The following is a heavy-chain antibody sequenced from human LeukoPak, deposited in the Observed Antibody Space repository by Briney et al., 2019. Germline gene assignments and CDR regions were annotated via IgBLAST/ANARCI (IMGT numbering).Heavy chain of an antibody. V-gene: IGHV3-48*01. Sequence: GGSLRLSCAASGFTFSSYSMNWVRQAPGKGLEWVSYISSSSSTIYYADSVKGRFTISRDNAKNSLYLQMNSLRAEDTAVYYCSRDPTYYLRYGYFDYWGQGTLVTVSS. CDR1: GFTFSSYS. CDR2: ISSSSSTI. CDR3: SRDPTYYLRYGYFDY. D-gene: IGHD1-26*01. J-gene: IGHJ4*02.